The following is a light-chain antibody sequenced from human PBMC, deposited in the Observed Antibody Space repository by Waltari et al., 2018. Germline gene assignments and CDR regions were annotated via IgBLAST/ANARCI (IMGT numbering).Light chain of an antibody. CDR2: NTS. V-gene: IGKV3-11*01. CDR1: QSVTGY. J-gene: IGKJ4*01. Sequence: IVLTQSSATLSLSPGDRATLSCRASQSVTGYLAWYQQKPGQAPRLLIYNTSKRATGIPARFSGSGSGTDFTLTISSLEPEDFAVYYCHQRSNWPLTFGGGTKVEIK. CDR3: HQRSNWPLT.